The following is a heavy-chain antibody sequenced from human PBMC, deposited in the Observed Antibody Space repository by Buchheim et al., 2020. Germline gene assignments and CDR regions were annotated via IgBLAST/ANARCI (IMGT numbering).Heavy chain of an antibody. CDR1: GYTFTSYY. J-gene: IGHJ4*02. D-gene: IGHD3-22*01. CDR2: INPSGGST. Sequence: QVQLVQSGAEVKKPGASVKVSCKASGYTFTSYYMHWVRQAPGQGLEWMGIINPSGGSTSYAQKFQGRVTMTRDTSTSKVYMELSSLRSEDTAVYYCARNVGGDHYDSSGYQVWGQGTL. V-gene: IGHV1-46*01. CDR3: ARNVGGDHYDSSGYQV.